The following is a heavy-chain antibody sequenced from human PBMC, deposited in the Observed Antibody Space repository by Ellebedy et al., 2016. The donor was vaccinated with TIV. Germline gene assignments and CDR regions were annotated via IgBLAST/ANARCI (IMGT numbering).Heavy chain of an antibody. Sequence: MPSETLSLTCTVSGGSISGYYWTWIRQSPEKGLECIGFIYYKGNTNYNLSLRSRVTMSLDTSKTQFSLKMNSVTAADTATYYCARRAAGLTTKFDFWGQGALVTVSS. J-gene: IGHJ4*02. CDR2: IYYKGNT. V-gene: IGHV4-59*01. CDR3: ARRAAGLTTKFDF. D-gene: IGHD2-15*01. CDR1: GGSISGYY.